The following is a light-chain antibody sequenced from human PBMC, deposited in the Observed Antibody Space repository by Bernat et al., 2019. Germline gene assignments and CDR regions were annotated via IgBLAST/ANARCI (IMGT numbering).Light chain of an antibody. CDR1: SSDVGGYNY. V-gene: IGLV2-14*03. Sequence: QSALTQPASVSGSPGQSITISCTGTSSDVGGYNYVSWYQQHPGKAPKLMIYDVSNRPSGVSNRFSGSKSGNTASLTISGLQAEDAADYYCSSYTSSRTLEVFGTGTKVTVL. J-gene: IGLJ1*01. CDR2: DVS. CDR3: SSYTSSRTLEV.